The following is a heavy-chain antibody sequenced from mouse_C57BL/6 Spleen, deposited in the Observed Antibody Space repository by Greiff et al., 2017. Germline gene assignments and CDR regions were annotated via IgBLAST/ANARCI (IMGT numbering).Heavy chain of an antibody. CDR1: GYTFTSYW. V-gene: IGHV1-55*01. J-gene: IGHJ1*03. Sequence: QVQLQQPGAELVKPGASVKMSCKASGYTFTSYWITWVKQRPGQGLEWIGDIYPGSGSTNYNEKFKSKATLTVDTSSSTAYMQLSSLTSEDSAVYYCARRPVVDWYFDGWGTGTTVTVAS. CDR2: IYPGSGST. D-gene: IGHD1-1*02. CDR3: ARRPVVDWYFDG.